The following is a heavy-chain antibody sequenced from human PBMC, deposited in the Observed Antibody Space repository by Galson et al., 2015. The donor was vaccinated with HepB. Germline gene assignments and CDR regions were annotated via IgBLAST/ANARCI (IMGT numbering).Heavy chain of an antibody. J-gene: IGHJ6*02. V-gene: IGHV1-8*01. CDR3: AGDWWDGAFPYVMAV. CDR2: MNPNSGNT. D-gene: IGHD2-8*02. Sequence: SVKVSCKASGYTFTSYDINWVRQATGQGLEWMGWMNPNSGNTGYAQKFEARVIMTRNTSISTAYMELSSLRSEETAVYYCAGDWWDGAFPYVMAVSSHATTVTASS. CDR1: GYTFTSYD.